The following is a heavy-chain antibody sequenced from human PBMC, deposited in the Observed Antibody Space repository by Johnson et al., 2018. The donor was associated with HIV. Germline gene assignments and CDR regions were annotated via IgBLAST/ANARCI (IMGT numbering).Heavy chain of an antibody. Sequence: VQLVESGGGVVQPGRSLRLSCAASGFTFDDHGMSWVRQGSGKGLEWVSGINWNGGRTGYADSVKGRFTISRDNAKNTLYLQMNSLRAEDTAVYYCASPQGTGDAFDIWGQGTMVTVSS. CDR1: GFTFDDHG. D-gene: IGHD1-1*01. CDR3: ASPQGTGDAFDI. CDR2: INWNGGRT. V-gene: IGHV3-20*04. J-gene: IGHJ3*02.